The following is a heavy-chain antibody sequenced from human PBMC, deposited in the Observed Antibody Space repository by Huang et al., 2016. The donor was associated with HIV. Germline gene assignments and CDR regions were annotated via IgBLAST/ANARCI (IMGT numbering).Heavy chain of an antibody. CDR2: VYYRGTT. D-gene: IGHD3-3*01. J-gene: IGHJ4*02. Sequence: QLHLQESGPGLVKPSETLSLICTVSGGSISNNDYYWGWIRQSPGKGLEWSGSVYYRGTTPDNPSLKRRVTISMDMSKNEFSLRLRSLSAADSAIYYCARHCPLQYRDLWTGFSYYFDFWGQGSPVTVSS. CDR3: ARHCPLQYRDLWTGFSYYFDF. V-gene: IGHV4-39*01. CDR1: GGSISNNDYY.